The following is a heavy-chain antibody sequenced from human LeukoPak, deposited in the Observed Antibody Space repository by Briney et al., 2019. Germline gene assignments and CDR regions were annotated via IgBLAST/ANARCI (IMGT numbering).Heavy chain of an antibody. J-gene: IGHJ4*02. V-gene: IGHV3-21*01. CDR3: ARGLHYYDFWSGYSY. CDR2: ISSSSSYI. Sequence: GGSLRLSCAASGFTFSSYIMNWVRQAPGKGLEWVSSISSSSSYIYYADSVKGRFTISRDNAKNSLYLQMNSLRAEDTAVYYCARGLHYYDFWSGYSYWGQGTLVTVSS. D-gene: IGHD3-3*01. CDR1: GFTFSSYI.